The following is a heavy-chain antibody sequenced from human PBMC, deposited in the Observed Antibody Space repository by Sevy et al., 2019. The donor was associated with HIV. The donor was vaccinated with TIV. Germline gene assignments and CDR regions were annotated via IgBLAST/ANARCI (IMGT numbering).Heavy chain of an antibody. V-gene: IGHV3-30*18. CDR1: GFTFNGYG. Sequence: GGSLRLSCAASGFTFNGYGMHWVRQAPGKGLEWVAVILYDGSNEYYADSVKGRFTISRDNSKNTVYLQMNRLRTEDTAVYYCAKGLHYGSGSYYGGTDYWGQGTLVTGSS. J-gene: IGHJ4*02. CDR2: ILYDGSNE. CDR3: AKGLHYGSGSYYGGTDY. D-gene: IGHD3-10*01.